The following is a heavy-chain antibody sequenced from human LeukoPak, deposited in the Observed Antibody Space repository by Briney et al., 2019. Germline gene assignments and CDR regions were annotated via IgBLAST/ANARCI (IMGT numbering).Heavy chain of an antibody. CDR1: GGSVSSGNYH. V-gene: IGHV4-61*02. CDR2: IYASGST. J-gene: IGHJ4*02. Sequence: SQTLSLTCTVSGGSVSSGNYHWSWIRQSAGEGLEWIGRIYASGSTNYKPSLNSRVTISLDTSKNQFSLKLTSVTAADTAVYYCARGTSYRWQQLASFDSWGQGTLVTVSS. CDR3: ARGTSYRWQQLASFDS. D-gene: IGHD6-13*01.